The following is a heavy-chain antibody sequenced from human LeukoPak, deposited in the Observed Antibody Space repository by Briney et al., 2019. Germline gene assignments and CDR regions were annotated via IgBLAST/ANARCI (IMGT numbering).Heavy chain of an antibody. J-gene: IGHJ3*02. Sequence: ASVKVSCKASGYSFTSYDIHWVRQTTGQGLEWMGWMNPHSGNTGYAQQFQGRVSITRDTSITTAYMELSSLRSEDTAVYYCAMISGWHLHAYDIWGQGTMVTVSS. CDR3: AMISGWHLHAYDI. CDR1: GYSFTSYD. V-gene: IGHV1-8*02. CDR2: MNPHSGNT. D-gene: IGHD6-25*01.